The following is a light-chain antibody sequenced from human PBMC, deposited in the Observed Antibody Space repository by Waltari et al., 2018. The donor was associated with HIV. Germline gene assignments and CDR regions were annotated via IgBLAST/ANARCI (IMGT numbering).Light chain of an antibody. CDR1: SGGIGPDS. CDR3: QSCYNTYRV. J-gene: IGLJ3*02. CDR2: EDN. Sequence: NFMLTQPHSVSESPGKTVTISCTRTSGGIGPDSLHWYQHRPGSAPSLVIYEDNQRPSGVPGRFSGSIDTSSNSASLTISGLEPEDEAYYYCQSCYNTYRVFGGGTKLTVL. V-gene: IGLV6-57*03.